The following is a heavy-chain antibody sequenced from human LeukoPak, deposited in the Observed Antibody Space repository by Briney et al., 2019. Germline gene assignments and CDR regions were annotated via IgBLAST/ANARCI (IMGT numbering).Heavy chain of an antibody. V-gene: IGHV1-24*01. CDR2: FDPEDGET. CDR1: GYTLTELS. D-gene: IGHD1-1*01. CDR3: ATEGTTGTTFVPIYYYYGMDV. J-gene: IGHJ6*02. Sequence: ASVKVSCKVSGYTLTELSMHWVRQAPGKGLEWMGGFDPEDGETIYAQKFQGRVTMTEDTSTDTAYMELSSLRSEDTAVYYCATEGTTGTTFVPIYYYYGMDVWGQGTTVTVSS.